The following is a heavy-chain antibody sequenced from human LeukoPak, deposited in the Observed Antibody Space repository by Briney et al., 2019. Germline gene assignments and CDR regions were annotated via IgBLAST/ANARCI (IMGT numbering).Heavy chain of an antibody. CDR2: IIPIFGTA. Sequence: ASVKVSCKASGGTFSSYAISWVRQAPGQGLEWMGGIIPIFGTANYAQKFQGRVTITTDESTSTAYMELSSLRSEDTAVYYCARVVPAAIAVWYFDLWGRGTLVTVSS. D-gene: IGHD2-2*01. CDR1: GGTFSSYA. J-gene: IGHJ2*01. V-gene: IGHV1-69*05. CDR3: ARVVPAAIAVWYFDL.